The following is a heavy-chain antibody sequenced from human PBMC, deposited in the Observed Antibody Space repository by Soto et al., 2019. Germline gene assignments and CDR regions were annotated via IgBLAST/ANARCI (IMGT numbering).Heavy chain of an antibody. CDR2: IIPIFGTA. Sequence: SVKVSCKASGGTFSSYAISWVRQAPGQGLEWMGGIIPIFGTANYAQKYQGRVTITADESTSTAYMEVSSLRSEDTAVYYCARFSGSSSWYFGRDYYYYYGMDVWGQGTTVTVSS. J-gene: IGHJ6*02. V-gene: IGHV1-69*13. CDR1: GGTFSSYA. CDR3: ARFSGSSSWYFGRDYYYYYGMDV. D-gene: IGHD6-13*01.